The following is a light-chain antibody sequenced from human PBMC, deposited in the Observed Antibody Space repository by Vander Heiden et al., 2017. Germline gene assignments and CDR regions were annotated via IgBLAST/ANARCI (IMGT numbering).Light chain of an antibody. V-gene: IGLV1-44*01. CDR2: SNS. CDR3: AAWDDSLNGVV. CDR1: SSNIGSNT. J-gene: IGLJ2*01. Sequence: QSVLTQPPSASGTPGQRVTISCSGSSSNIGSNTVNWYQQLPGTAPKLLIYSNSQRPSEVPVRFSGSKSGTSASLAISGLQSEDEADYYCAAWDDSLNGVVFGGGTKLTVL.